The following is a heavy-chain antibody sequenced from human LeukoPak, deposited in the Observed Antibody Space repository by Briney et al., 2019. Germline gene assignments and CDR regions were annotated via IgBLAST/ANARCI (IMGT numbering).Heavy chain of an antibody. CDR3: AREHYYDSRGYQYFQH. V-gene: IGHV3-33*01. Sequence: GGSLRLSCAASGCTFSSYGMHWVRQAPDKGLEWVAVIWYDGSNKYYADSVKGRFIISRYHSQNKLYLQMNSLRAQDTAVYYCAREHYYDSRGYQYFQHWGQGTRVTVSS. D-gene: IGHD3-22*01. CDR1: GCTFSSYG. CDR2: IWYDGSNK. J-gene: IGHJ1*01.